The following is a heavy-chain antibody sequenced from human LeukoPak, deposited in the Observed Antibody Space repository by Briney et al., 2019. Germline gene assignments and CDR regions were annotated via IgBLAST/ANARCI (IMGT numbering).Heavy chain of an antibody. CDR2: VYYTGVT. J-gene: IGHJ4*02. V-gene: IGHV4-39*01. D-gene: IGHD3-9*01. CDR1: GGSISSNSHY. Sequence: SETLSLTCSVSGGSISSNSHYWGWIRQPPGKGLEWIGTVYYTGVTYYNPSLKSRGTISIDTSKNQFSLKLTSVIAADTAVYYCARHEGSHDIKTWSQGTLVTVSS. CDR3: ARHEGSHDIKT.